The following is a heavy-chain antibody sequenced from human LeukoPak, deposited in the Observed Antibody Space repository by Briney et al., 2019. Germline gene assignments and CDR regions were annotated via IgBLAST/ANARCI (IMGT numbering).Heavy chain of an antibody. Sequence: GGSLRLSCAASGFTFSSYPMTWVRQAPGKGPEWVSFISDSGGITYYADSVKGRFTISRDNSKNTLYLQVNSLRAEDTAVYYCAKNTQYSGYYDCWGQGTLVAVSS. CDR1: GFTFSSYP. J-gene: IGHJ4*02. CDR3: AKNTQYSGYYDC. V-gene: IGHV3-23*01. CDR2: ISDSGGIT. D-gene: IGHD6-6*01.